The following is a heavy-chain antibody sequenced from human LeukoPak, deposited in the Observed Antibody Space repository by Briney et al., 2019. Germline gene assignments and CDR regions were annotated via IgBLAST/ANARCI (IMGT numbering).Heavy chain of an antibody. CDR1: GFTVSSHY. CDR3: ASWPGAWYGEDY. V-gene: IGHV3-53*01. D-gene: IGHD3-10*01. J-gene: IGHJ4*02. CDR2: IFGGGGT. Sequence: PGGSLRLSCAASGFTVSSHYMAGVRQPPGKGLEWVSIIFGGGGTYYAGSVRGRFTISRDNSQNMLFLQMNSLRTEDTAVYYCASWPGAWYGEDYWGQGTRVTVSS.